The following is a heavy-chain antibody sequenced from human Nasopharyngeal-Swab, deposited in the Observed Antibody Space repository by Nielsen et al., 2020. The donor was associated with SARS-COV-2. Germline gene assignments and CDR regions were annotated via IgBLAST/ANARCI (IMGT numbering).Heavy chain of an antibody. CDR2: INHSGST. Sequence: WIRQPPGKGLEWIGEINHSGSTNYNPSLKSRVTISVDTSKNQFSLKLSSVTAADTAVYYCARRVKYSSSWYKRLSWFDPWGQGTRVTVSS. CDR3: ARRVKYSSSWYKRLSWFDP. J-gene: IGHJ5*02. D-gene: IGHD6-13*01. V-gene: IGHV4-34*01.